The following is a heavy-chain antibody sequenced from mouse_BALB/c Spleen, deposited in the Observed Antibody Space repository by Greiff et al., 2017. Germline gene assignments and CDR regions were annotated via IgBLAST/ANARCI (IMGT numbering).Heavy chain of an antibody. CDR3: ARHGDNYPFDY. Sequence: DVKLVESGGDLVKPGGSLKLSCAASGFTFSSYDMSWVRQTPDKRLEWVATISSGGSYTYYPDSVKGRFTISRDNAKNTLYLQMSSLKSEDTAMYYCARHGDNYPFDYWGQGTTLTVSS. CDR2: ISSGGSYT. D-gene: IGHD1-3*01. V-gene: IGHV5-6*02. J-gene: IGHJ2*01. CDR1: GFTFSSYD.